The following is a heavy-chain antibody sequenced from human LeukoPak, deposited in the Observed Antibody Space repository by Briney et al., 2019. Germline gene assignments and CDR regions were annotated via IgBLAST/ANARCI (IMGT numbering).Heavy chain of an antibody. V-gene: IGHV4-31*03. CDR2: IYYSGST. CDR3: ARGRVVVAARAYYYYYGMDV. D-gene: IGHD2-15*01. Sequence: PSQTLSLTCTVSGGSISSGGYYWSWIRQHPGKGLEWIGYIYYSGSTYYNPSLKSRVTISVDTSKNQFSLKLSSVTAADTAVYYCARGRVVVAARAYYYYYGMDVWGQGTTVTVSS. CDR1: GGSISSGGYY. J-gene: IGHJ6*02.